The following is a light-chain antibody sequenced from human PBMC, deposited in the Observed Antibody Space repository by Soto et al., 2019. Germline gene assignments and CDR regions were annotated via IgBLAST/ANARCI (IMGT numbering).Light chain of an antibody. Sequence: DIQFTQSPSSLSSSLRDRVTITCLASQNIRTYLNWYQQRPGKAPNLLIHGTSNLQAGVPPRFSGSGSGTDFTLTISNLQPEDSATYYCQQSYNTLRTFGQGTKVDIK. CDR2: GTS. V-gene: IGKV1-39*01. CDR1: QNIRTY. J-gene: IGKJ1*01. CDR3: QQSYNTLRT.